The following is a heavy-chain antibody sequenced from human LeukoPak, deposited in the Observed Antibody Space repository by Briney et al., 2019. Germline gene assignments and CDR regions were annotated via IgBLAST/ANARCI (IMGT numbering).Heavy chain of an antibody. D-gene: IGHD4-17*01. CDR3: ARDFRAVTTGGGFDY. CDR2: IYSGGST. J-gene: IGHJ4*02. CDR1: GFTFSTCA. V-gene: IGHV3-53*01. Sequence: GGSLRLSCAASGFTFSTCAMGWVRQAPGKGLGWVSVIYSGGSTYYADSVKGRFTISRDSSKNTLCLQMNSLRAEDTAVYYCARDFRAVTTGGGFDYWGQGTLVTVSS.